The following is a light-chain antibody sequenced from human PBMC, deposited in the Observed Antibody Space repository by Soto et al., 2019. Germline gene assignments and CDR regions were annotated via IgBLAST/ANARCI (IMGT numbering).Light chain of an antibody. CDR3: QQYNKWPLT. Sequence: EILMTQSPGTLSASLGERATLSCRASQSVSSSLAWYQQKPGQAPRLLIYAVSTRATGIPARFSGSGSGTEFTITISSLQSEDFAVYYCQQYNKWPLTFGQGTKVEIK. CDR1: QSVSSS. J-gene: IGKJ1*01. CDR2: AVS. V-gene: IGKV3-15*01.